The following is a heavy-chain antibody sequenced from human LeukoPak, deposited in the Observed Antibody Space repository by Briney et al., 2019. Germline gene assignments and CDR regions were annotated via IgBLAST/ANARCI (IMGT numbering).Heavy chain of an antibody. Sequence: SVKVSCKASGGTFSSYAISWVRQAPGQGLEWMGGIIPIFGTANYAQKFQGRVTITADESTSTAYMELSSLRSEDTAVYYCASVRASMAARPFDYWGQGTLATVSS. CDR2: IIPIFGTA. D-gene: IGHD6-6*01. V-gene: IGHV1-69*13. CDR3: ASVRASMAARPFDY. CDR1: GGTFSSYA. J-gene: IGHJ4*02.